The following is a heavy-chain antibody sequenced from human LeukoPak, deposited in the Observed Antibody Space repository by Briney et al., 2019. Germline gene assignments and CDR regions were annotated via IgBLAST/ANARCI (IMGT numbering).Heavy chain of an antibody. CDR3: ARAHHRRVYDYVWGSYPY. D-gene: IGHD3-16*02. J-gene: IGHJ4*02. CDR1: GFTFSSYS. CDR2: ISSSSSTI. V-gene: IGHV3-48*01. Sequence: GGSLRLSYAASGFTFSSYSMNWVRQAPGKGPEWVSYISSSSSTIYYADSVKGRFTISRDNAKNSLYLQMTSRRAEDTAVYYCARAHHRRVYDYVWGSYPYWGQGTLVTVSS.